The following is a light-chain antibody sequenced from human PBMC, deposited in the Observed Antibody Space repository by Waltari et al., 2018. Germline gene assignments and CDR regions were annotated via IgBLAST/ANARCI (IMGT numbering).Light chain of an antibody. CDR2: LNSDGSH. J-gene: IGLJ2*01. V-gene: IGLV4-69*01. CDR1: SGHSSYA. Sequence: QLVLSQSPSASASLGASVKLTCTLSSGHSSYAIAWHQQQPETGPRYLMKLNSDGSHSKGDGSPVRFSGSSSGAERYLTISSLQSEDEADYYCQTWGTGIRVFGGGTKLTVL. CDR3: QTWGTGIRV.